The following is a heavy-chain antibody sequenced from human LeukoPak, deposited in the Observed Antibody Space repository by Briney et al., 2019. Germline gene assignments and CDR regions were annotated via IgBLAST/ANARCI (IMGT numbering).Heavy chain of an antibody. CDR1: GGTFSSYA. D-gene: IGHD3-22*01. CDR3: ATYVHLYDSSGYLN. V-gene: IGHV1-69*04. Sequence: ASVKVSCKASGGTFSSYAISWVRQAPGQGLEWMGRIIPILGIANYAQKFQGRVTITADKSTSTAYMELSSLRSEDTAVYYCATYVHLYDSSGYLNWGQGTLVTVSS. CDR2: IIPILGIA. J-gene: IGHJ4*02.